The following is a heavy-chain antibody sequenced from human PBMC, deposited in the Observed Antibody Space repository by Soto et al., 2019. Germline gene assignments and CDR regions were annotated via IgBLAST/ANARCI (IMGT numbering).Heavy chain of an antibody. V-gene: IGHV3-64*01. D-gene: IGHD2-21*01. Sequence: GGPLRLSCAASGFTFSSYAIHWVRQAPGKGLEYVSAITSNGGNTDYASSVKGRFTISRDNSKNTLYLQMGSLRAEDMAVYYCARRIPFGYGMDVWGQGTTVTVSS. J-gene: IGHJ6*02. CDR3: ARRIPFGYGMDV. CDR2: ITSNGGNT. CDR1: GFTFSSYA.